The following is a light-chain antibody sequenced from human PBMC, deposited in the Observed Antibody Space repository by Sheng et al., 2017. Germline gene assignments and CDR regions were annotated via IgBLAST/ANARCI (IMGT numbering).Light chain of an antibody. V-gene: IGKV3-20*01. J-gene: IGKJ2*01. CDR1: QSVSSSY. CDR2: VHP. Sequence: EIVLTQSPGTLSLSPGERATLSCRASQSVSSSYLAWYQQKPRPGSHGSSSMVHPAGPLASHDRFSGSGSGTDFTLTISRLEPEDFAVYYCQQYGSVYTFGQGTKLEIK. CDR3: QQYGSVYT.